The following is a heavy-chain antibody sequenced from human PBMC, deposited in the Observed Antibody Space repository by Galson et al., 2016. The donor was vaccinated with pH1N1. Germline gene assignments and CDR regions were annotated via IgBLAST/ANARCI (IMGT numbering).Heavy chain of an antibody. D-gene: IGHD5-24*01. Sequence: SETLSLTCAVSGGSISRSNWCWVRQSPVKGLEWIGYLYSSGTTTYNPSVASRVSISVDAPRNQFSLNLDFVTTANTAIYYCARHVHVPGFKGLHSWGQGIVVPVSS. CDR1: GGSISRSN. V-gene: IGHV4-59*08. J-gene: IGHJ4*02. CDR2: LYSSGTT. CDR3: ARHVHVPGFKGLHS.